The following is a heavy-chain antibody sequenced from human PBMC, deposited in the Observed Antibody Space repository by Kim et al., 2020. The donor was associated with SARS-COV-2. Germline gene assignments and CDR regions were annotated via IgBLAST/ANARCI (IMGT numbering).Heavy chain of an antibody. D-gene: IGHD5-12*01. J-gene: IGHJ4*02. V-gene: IGHV3-15*01. Sequence: PEKGRFTISRDDSKNTLYLQMNSLKTEDTAVYYCTTEWGGGYSGYDAYLYWGQGTLVTVSS. CDR3: TTEWGGGYSGYDAYLY.